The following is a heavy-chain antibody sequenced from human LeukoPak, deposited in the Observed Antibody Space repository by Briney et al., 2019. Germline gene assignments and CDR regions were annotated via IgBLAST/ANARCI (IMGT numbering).Heavy chain of an antibody. D-gene: IGHD2-21*02. CDR1: GFTFSSYA. CDR2: ISYDGSNK. CDR3: ARDHAGDPGIFDY. J-gene: IGHJ4*02. V-gene: IGHV3-30*04. Sequence: PGGSLRLSCAASGFTFSSYAMHWVRQAPGKGLEWVAVISYDGSNKYYADSVKGRFTISRDNSKNTLYLQMNSLRAEDTAVYYCARDHAGDPGIFDYWGQGTLVTVSS.